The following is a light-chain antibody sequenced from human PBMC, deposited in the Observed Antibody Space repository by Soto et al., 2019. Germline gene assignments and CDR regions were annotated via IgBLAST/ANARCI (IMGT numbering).Light chain of an antibody. J-gene: IGKJ1*01. Sequence: EIVLTQSPATLSLSPGERATLSCRASQSVSSNLAWYQQKPGQATRLLIYGASTRATGIPARFSGSGSGTEFNLTISRLQSEDFAVYYCQQYKNWPPWTFGQGTKVDIK. CDR1: QSVSSN. CDR2: GAS. CDR3: QQYKNWPPWT. V-gene: IGKV3-15*01.